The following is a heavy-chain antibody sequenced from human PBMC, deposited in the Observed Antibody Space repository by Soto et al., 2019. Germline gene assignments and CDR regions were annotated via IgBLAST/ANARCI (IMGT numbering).Heavy chain of an antibody. V-gene: IGHV3-7*01. J-gene: IGHJ4*02. D-gene: IGHD1-26*01. CDR1: GFTFSSSW. CDR3: ARDYRAD. CDR2: INQDGSEK. Sequence: EVQLVESGGGLVQPGGSLRLSCAASGFTFSSSWMSWVRQAPGKGLEWVASINQDGSEKNYVDSVKGRFTISRDNAENSLNLQMNSLRAEDTAVYYCARDYRADWGQGTLVTVSS.